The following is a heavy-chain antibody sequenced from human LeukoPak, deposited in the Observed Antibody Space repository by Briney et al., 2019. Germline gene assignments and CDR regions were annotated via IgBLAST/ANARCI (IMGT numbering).Heavy chain of an antibody. CDR3: ARDKINEAWEARYFDY. V-gene: IGHV1-2*02. D-gene: IGHD1-26*01. J-gene: IGHJ4*02. CDR1: GYTFTGYY. CDR2: INPNSGGT. Sequence: EASVKVSCKASGYTFTGYYMHWVRQAPGQGLEWMGWINPNSGGTNYAQKFQGRVTMTRDTSISTAYMELSRLRSDDTAVYYCARDKINEAWEARYFDYWGQGTLVTVSS.